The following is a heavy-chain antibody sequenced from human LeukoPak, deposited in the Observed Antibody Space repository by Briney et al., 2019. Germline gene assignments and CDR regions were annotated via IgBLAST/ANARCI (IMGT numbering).Heavy chain of an antibody. D-gene: IGHD3-10*01. J-gene: IGHJ4*02. CDR1: EFTFSSYW. CDR2: IKQDGFER. Sequence: GGSLRLSCAASEFTFSSYWMTWVRQAPGKGLEWVANIKQDGFERHYVDAVRGRFTISRDNATTSLYLQMNSLRAEDTAVYYCARARGGYGSGNYFDYWGQGTLVTVSS. V-gene: IGHV3-7*01. CDR3: ARARGGYGSGNYFDY.